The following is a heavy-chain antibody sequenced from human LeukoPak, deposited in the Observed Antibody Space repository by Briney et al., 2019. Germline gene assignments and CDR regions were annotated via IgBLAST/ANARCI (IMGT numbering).Heavy chain of an antibody. CDR1: GGSISSSNW. V-gene: IGHV4-4*02. CDR2: IYHSGST. J-gene: IGHJ4*02. CDR3: ARVSEEYSSSWIDY. D-gene: IGHD6-13*01. Sequence: PSETLSLTCAVSGGSISSSNWWSWVRQPPGKGLEWIGEIYHSGSTNYNPSLKSRVTISVDKSKNQFSLKLSSVTAADTAVYYCARVSEEYSSSWIDYWGQGTLVTVSS.